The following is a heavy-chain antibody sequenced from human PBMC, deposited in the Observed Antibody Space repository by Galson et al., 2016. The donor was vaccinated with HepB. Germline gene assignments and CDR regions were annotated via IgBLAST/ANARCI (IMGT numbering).Heavy chain of an antibody. CDR3: TREASTSAAIAFDI. D-gene: IGHD6-13*01. J-gene: IGHJ3*02. CDR2: INAGNDNT. Sequence: SVKVSCKASGYTFTRFALHWVRQAPGQRLEWMGWINAGNDNTRYSRKFQGRLTIVRDTSASTSYMELSSLRSEDTALYFCTREASTSAAIAFDIWGQGTMVTVSS. CDR1: GYTFTRFA. V-gene: IGHV1-3*01.